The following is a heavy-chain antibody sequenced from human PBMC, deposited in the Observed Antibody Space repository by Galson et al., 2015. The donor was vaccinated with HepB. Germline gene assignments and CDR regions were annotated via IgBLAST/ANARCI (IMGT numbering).Heavy chain of an antibody. V-gene: IGHV1-18*01. Sequence: SVKVSCKASGYTFTSYGISWVRQAPGQGLEWMGWISAYNGNTNYAQKLQGRVTMTTDTSTSTAYMELRSLRSDDTAVYYCARDDYDSSGYYFVGGAFDIWGQGTMVTVSS. D-gene: IGHD3-22*01. CDR3: ARDDYDSSGYYFVGGAFDI. J-gene: IGHJ3*02. CDR1: GYTFTSYG. CDR2: ISAYNGNT.